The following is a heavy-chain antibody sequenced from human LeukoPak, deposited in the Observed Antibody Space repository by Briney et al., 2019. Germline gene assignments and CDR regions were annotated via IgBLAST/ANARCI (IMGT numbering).Heavy chain of an antibody. CDR2: IYYSGST. Sequence: KPSETLSLACTVSGGSVSSGSYYWSWIRQPPGKGLEWIGYIYYSGSTNYNPSLKSRVTISVDTSKNQFSLKLSSVTAADTAVYYCARDSSVERAFDIWGQGTMVTVSS. CDR3: ARDSSVERAFDI. CDR1: GGSVSSGSYY. J-gene: IGHJ3*02. V-gene: IGHV4-61*01. D-gene: IGHD6-19*01.